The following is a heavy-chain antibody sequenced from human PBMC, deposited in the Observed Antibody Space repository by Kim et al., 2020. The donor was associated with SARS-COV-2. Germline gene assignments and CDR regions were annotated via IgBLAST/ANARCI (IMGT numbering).Heavy chain of an antibody. Sequence: GGSLRLSCAAPGFTFSSFAMSWVRQAPGKGLEWVTAISGFGDTTYYADSVKGRFTISRDNSKSTWYLQMNSLRAEDTAVYYCAKSITSSCYTSIDYWGQG. J-gene: IGHJ4*02. CDR2: ISGFGDTT. CDR1: GFTFSSFA. D-gene: IGHD2-2*02. V-gene: IGHV3-23*01. CDR3: AKSITSSCYTSIDY.